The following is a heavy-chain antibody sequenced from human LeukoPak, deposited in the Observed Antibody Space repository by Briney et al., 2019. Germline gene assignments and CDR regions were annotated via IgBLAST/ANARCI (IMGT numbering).Heavy chain of an antibody. CDR3: VRDSGGYPGHFDY. D-gene: IGHD1-26*01. V-gene: IGHV3-74*01. Sequence: PGGSLRLSCAASGFTFSGFWKHWVRQAPGKGQVWISRLHSDGSSTDYADSVKGRFTISRDNAKNTLYLQMNSLSAEDTAVYYCVRDSGGYPGHFDYWGQGTLVTVSS. CDR1: GFTFSGFW. J-gene: IGHJ4*02. CDR2: LHSDGSST.